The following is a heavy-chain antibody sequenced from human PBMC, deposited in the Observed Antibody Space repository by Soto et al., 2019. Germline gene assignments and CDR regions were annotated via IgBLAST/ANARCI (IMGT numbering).Heavy chain of an antibody. CDR1: GGSISSGSDY. CDR2: INHSGST. Sequence: SETLSLSCTVSGGSISSGSDYWGWIRQPPGKGLEWIGKINHSGSTNYNPSLKSRVTISVDTSKNQFSLKLSSVTAADTAVYYCARGKFGGIVVVPAAMDDAFDIWGQGTMVTVSS. D-gene: IGHD2-2*01. V-gene: IGHV4-39*07. J-gene: IGHJ3*02. CDR3: ARGKFGGIVVVPAAMDDAFDI.